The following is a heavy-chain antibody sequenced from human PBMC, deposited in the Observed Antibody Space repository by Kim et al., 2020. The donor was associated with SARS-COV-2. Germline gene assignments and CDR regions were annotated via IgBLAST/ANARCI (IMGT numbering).Heavy chain of an antibody. V-gene: IGHV3-11*05. CDR3: ARDLGVLYSRLPNAFGWFDP. D-gene: IGHD6-13*01. Sequence: RFTISRDNAKNSLYLQMNSLRAEDTAVYYCARDLGVLYSRLPNAFGWFDPWGQGTLVTVSS. J-gene: IGHJ5*02.